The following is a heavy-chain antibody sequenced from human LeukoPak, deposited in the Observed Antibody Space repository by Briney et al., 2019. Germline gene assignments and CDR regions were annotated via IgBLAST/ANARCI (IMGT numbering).Heavy chain of an antibody. J-gene: IGHJ4*02. CDR1: GGSISSSNW. CDR2: IYHSGST. CDR3: TRRGRNNWGEGNDY. V-gene: IGHV4-4*02. Sequence: NPSGTLSLTCAVSGGSISSSNWWSWVRQPPGKGLEWIGEIYHSGSTNYNPSLKSRVTISVDKSKNQFSLKLSSVTAADTAVYYCTRRGRNNWGEGNDYWGQGTLVTVSS. D-gene: IGHD1-1*01.